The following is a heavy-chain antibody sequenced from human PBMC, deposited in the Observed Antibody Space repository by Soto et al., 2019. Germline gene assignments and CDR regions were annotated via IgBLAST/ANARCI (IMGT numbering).Heavy chain of an antibody. D-gene: IGHD2-2*01. CDR1: CGSISSGGYY. J-gene: IGHJ4*02. CDR3: ARASRDIVVVPAAITFDY. V-gene: IGHV4-31*03. Sequence: PSDTLSLTCTVSCGSISSGGYYWSWIRQHPGKGLEWIGYIYYSGSTYYNPSLKSRVTISVDTSKNQFSLKLSSVTAADTAVYYCARASRDIVVVPAAITFDYWGQGTLVTVSS. CDR2: IYYSGST.